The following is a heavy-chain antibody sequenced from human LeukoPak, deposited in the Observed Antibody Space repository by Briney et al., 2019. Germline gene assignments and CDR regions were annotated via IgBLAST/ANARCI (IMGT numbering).Heavy chain of an antibody. J-gene: IGHJ1*01. D-gene: IGHD2-8*01. CDR3: ARTHCTNDCQSN. V-gene: IGHV3-74*01. CDR1: GFTFSSFR. Sequence: GGSLRLSCAASGFTFSSFRMHWVRQAPGKGLVYVSGINSDGSSTSYANSVRGRFTISRDNAKNTLYLQMNSLRAEDTAVYYCARTHCTNDCQSNWGQGTLVTVSS. CDR2: INSDGSST.